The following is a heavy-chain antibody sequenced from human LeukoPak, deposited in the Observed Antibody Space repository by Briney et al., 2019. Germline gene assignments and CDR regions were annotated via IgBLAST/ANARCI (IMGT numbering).Heavy chain of an antibody. CDR2: INHSGST. CDR3: ARVSSGYYYFRNDAFDI. J-gene: IGHJ3*02. D-gene: IGHD3-22*01. CDR1: GVSIRSSSYY. V-gene: IGHV4-34*01. Sequence: SETLSLTCAVSGVSIRSSSYYWSWIRQPPGKGLEWIGEINHSGSTNYNPSLKSRVTISVDTSKNQFSLELSSVTAADTAVYYCARVSSGYYYFRNDAFDIWGQGTMVTVSS.